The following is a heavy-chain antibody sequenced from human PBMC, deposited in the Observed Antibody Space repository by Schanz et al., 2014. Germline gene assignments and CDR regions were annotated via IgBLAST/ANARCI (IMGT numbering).Heavy chain of an antibody. J-gene: IGHJ6*01. V-gene: IGHV4-4*07. CDR1: GGSISSEY. CDR3: ARNHISTYSLDV. Sequence: QVQLQESGPALVKPSETLSLTCTVSGGSISSEYWSWIRQPAGKGLEWIGRIYNSGSTNYNPSLKSRVTMSVATSRNHFSLTLPSVTAADTAVYYCARNHISTYSLDVWGQGTTVTVSS. D-gene: IGHD3-3*02. CDR2: IYNSGST.